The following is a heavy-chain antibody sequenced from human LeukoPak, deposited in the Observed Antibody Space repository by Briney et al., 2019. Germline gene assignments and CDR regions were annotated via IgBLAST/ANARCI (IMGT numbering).Heavy chain of an antibody. CDR2: IYYSGST. Sequence: PSETLSLTCTVSGGSISSSNYYWGWIRQPPGKGLEWIGSIYYSGSTSYNPSLKSRVTISIDTSNNQFSLKLTSVTAADTAVYYCARVNVALRYFDWLPINFDYWGQGTLVTISS. CDR1: GGSISSSNYY. J-gene: IGHJ4*02. D-gene: IGHD3-9*01. CDR3: ARVNVALRYFDWLPINFDY. V-gene: IGHV4-39*07.